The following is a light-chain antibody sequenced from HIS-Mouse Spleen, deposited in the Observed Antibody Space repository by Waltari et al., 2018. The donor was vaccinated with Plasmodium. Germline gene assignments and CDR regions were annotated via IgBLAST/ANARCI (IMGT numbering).Light chain of an antibody. CDR2: STN. Sequence: QTVVTQEPSFSVSPGGTVTLTCGLSSGSVSTSYYPSWYQQTPGPAPRTLTYSTNTRSSGVPDRFSGSILGNKAALTITGAQADDESDYYCVLYMGSGIWVFGGGTKLTVL. CDR3: VLYMGSGIWV. J-gene: IGLJ3*02. V-gene: IGLV8-61*01. CDR1: SGSVSTSYY.